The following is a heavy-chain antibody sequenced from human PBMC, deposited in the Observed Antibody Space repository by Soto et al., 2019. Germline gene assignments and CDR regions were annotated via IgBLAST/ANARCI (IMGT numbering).Heavy chain of an antibody. V-gene: IGHV1-18*04. J-gene: IGHJ6*02. Sequence: GESLKISCKGSGYSFTSYGISWVRQAPGQGLEWMGWISAYNGNTNYAQKLQGRVTMTTDTSTSTAYMELRSLRSDDTAVYYCARVRRWIDGMDVWGQGTTVTVSS. CDR1: GYSFTSYG. D-gene: IGHD1-1*01. CDR3: ARVRRWIDGMDV. CDR2: ISAYNGNT.